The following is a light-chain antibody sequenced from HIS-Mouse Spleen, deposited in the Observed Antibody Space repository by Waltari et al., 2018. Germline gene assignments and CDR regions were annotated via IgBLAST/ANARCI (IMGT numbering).Light chain of an antibody. CDR3: SSYTSSSTRV. Sequence: QSALTQPASVSGSPGQSITISCTGTSSDVGGYNYVSWYQHHPGKAPKRMIYDVSNRPSGVSNRFSGSKSGNTASLTISGLQAEDEADYYCSSYTSSSTRVFGGGTKLTVL. CDR1: SSDVGGYNY. J-gene: IGLJ2*01. CDR2: DVS. V-gene: IGLV2-14*03.